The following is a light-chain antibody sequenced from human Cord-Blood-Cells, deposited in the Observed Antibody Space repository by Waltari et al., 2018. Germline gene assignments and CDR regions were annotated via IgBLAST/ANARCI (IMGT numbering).Light chain of an antibody. CDR1: QSVLYSSNNKNY. J-gene: IGKJ2*01. V-gene: IGKV4-1*01. CDR2: WAS. Sequence: DIVMTQSTDSLAVSLGERATINCKSSQSVLYSSNNKNYLAWYQQKPGQPPKRLIYWASTRESGVPDRFSGSGSGTDFTLTISSLQAEDVAVYYCQQYYSTPYTFGQGTKLEIK. CDR3: QQYYSTPYT.